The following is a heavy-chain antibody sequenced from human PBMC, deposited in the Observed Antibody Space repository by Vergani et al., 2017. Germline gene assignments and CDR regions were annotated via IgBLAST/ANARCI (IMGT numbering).Heavy chain of an antibody. CDR3: AREERSNTSPFVGD. CDR1: GFTFSNSA. CDR2: ISGHGDRT. D-gene: IGHD2/OR15-2a*01. Sequence: EVHLLESGGGQVEAGGSLRLSCVGSGFTFSNSAMSWVRQTSGKGLEWVSAISGHGDRTYYADSVKGRFTISRDKSKNTVYLQMNSLKAEDRATYYCAREERSNTSPFVGDWGQGTLVTV. V-gene: IGHV3-23*01. J-gene: IGHJ4*02.